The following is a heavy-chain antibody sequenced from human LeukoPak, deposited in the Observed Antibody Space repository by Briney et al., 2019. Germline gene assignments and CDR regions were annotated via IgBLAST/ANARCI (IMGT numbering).Heavy chain of an antibody. D-gene: IGHD4-17*01. CDR2: MDHSGRS. J-gene: IGHJ4*02. CDR3: ARGQGTVTTH. V-gene: IGHV4-34*01. CDR1: GGSFSVYY. Sequence: PSETLSLTCAVYGGSFSVYYWTWIRQSPEKGLEWIGEMDHSGRSNYNPSLKSRVTISIDMSKNHFSLKLDSMAAADTAVYYCARGQGTVTTHWGQGTLVTVSS.